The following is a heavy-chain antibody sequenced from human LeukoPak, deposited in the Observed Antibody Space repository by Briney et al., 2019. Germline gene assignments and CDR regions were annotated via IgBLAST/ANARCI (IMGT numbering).Heavy chain of an antibody. CDR3: ARAYIAAGWFDP. Sequence: TSETLSLTCAVYGGSFSPYYWSWIRQPPGKGLEWIGEINHSGSTSYNPSLKSRVTISVGTSKNQFSLKLSSVTAADTAVYYCARAYIAAGWFDPWGQGTLVTVSS. CDR2: INHSGST. D-gene: IGHD6-13*01. J-gene: IGHJ5*02. V-gene: IGHV4-34*01. CDR1: GGSFSPYY.